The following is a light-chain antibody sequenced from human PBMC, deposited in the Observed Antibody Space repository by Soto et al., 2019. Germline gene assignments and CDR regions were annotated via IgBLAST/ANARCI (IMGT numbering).Light chain of an antibody. CDR2: KAS. V-gene: IGKV1-5*03. CDR3: HQTAANPWT. J-gene: IGKJ1*01. Sequence: DIQMTQSPSTLSGSVGDRVTITCRASQTISSWLAWYQQKPGKAPKLLIYKASTLKSGVPSRFSGSGSGTEFTLTISSLQPEDFATYYCHQTAANPWTFAQGTKVEIK. CDR1: QTISSW.